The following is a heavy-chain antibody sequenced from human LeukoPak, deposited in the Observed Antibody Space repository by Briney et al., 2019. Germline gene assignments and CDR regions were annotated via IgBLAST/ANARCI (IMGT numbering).Heavy chain of an antibody. D-gene: IGHD3-10*01. CDR1: GGSFSNYY. J-gene: IGHJ4*02. CDR2: IYYSGST. CDR3: ARGSRGEVDY. V-gene: IGHV4-59*01. Sequence: SETLSLTCAAYGGSFSNYYWSWIRQPPGKGLEWIGYIYYSGSTNYNPSLKSRVTISVDTSKNQFSLKLSSVTAADTAVYYCARGSRGEVDYWGQGTLVTVSS.